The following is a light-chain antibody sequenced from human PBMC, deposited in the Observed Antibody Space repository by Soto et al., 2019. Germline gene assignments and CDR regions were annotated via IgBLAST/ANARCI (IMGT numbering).Light chain of an antibody. CDR3: QQYFSTPLT. Sequence: DIVMTQSPDSLAVSLGESATINCKSSQSVLYSSNNKNYLAWYQQKPGQPPKLLIYWASTRASGVPDRFSGSGSGTDFTLTISSLQAEDVAVYYCQQYFSTPLTFGGGTKVEIK. CDR2: WAS. CDR1: QSVLYSSNNKNY. V-gene: IGKV4-1*01. J-gene: IGKJ4*01.